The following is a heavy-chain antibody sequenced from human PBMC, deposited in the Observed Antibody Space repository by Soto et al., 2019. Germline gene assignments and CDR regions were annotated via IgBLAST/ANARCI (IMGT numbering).Heavy chain of an antibody. J-gene: IGHJ5*02. Sequence: SVKVSCKASGGTFSSYAISWVLQAPGQGLEWMGGIIPIFGTANYAQKFQGRVTITADESTSTAYMELSSLRSEDTAVYYCARGETTLNWFDPWGQGTLVTVSS. CDR3: ARGETTLNWFDP. D-gene: IGHD4-17*01. V-gene: IGHV1-69*13. CDR2: IIPIFGTA. CDR1: GGTFSSYA.